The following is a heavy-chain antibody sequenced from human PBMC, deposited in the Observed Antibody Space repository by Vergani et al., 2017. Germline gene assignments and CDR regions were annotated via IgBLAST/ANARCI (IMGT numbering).Heavy chain of an antibody. CDR3: ARLHGGYLYY. V-gene: IGHV1-46*03. Sequence: QVQLVQSGAEVKKPGASVKVSCKASGYTFTSYYMHWVRQAPGQGLEWMGIINPRGGSTSYEQKCQGRVTMTRDTSTSTVYMELSSLRSEDTAVYYGARLHGGYLYYWGQGTLVTVAA. D-gene: IGHD3-10*01. CDR2: INPRGGST. J-gene: IGHJ4*02. CDR1: GYTFTSYY.